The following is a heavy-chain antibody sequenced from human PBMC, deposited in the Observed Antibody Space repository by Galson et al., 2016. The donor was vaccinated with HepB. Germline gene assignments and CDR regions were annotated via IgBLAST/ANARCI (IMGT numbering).Heavy chain of an antibody. CDR1: GYTFTNYG. V-gene: IGHV1-18*01. Sequence: SVKVSCKASGYTFTNYGISWVRQAPGQGLEWMGWISAYNDNTNYAQKLQGRVTMTTDTSTSIAYMELRSLRSDDTAVYYCARDSALERMVPSSLYYFDYWGQGTLVTVSS. D-gene: IGHD1-1*01. CDR2: ISAYNDNT. J-gene: IGHJ4*02. CDR3: ARDSALERMVPSSLYYFDY.